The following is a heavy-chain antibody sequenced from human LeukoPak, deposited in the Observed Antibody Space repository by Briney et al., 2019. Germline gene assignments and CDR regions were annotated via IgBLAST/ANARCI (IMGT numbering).Heavy chain of an antibody. CDR1: GGSISTSSYY. CDR3: ARLGRLYSSSPGLIDY. Sequence: SETLSLTCTVSGGSISTSSYYWGWIRQPPGKGLEWIGSIYYSGSTYYNPSLKSRVTISVDTSKNQFSLKLSSVTAADTAVYYYARLGRLYSSSPGLIDYWGQGTLVTVSS. D-gene: IGHD6-6*01. J-gene: IGHJ4*02. V-gene: IGHV4-39*01. CDR2: IYYSGST.